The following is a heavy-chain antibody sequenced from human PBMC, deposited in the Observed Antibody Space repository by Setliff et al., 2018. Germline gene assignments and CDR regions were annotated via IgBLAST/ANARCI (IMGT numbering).Heavy chain of an antibody. CDR3: ARNPDFLQYSFDL. V-gene: IGHV4-39*07. Sequence: SETLSLTCTVSGDSISSRPFYWGWFRQPAGKELEWIGSINYYGSIFDDGTTYSTYYNPSLKSRATISIDTSKSQFSLKLSSMTAADTALYYCARNPDFLQYSFDLWGRGTLVTVSS. J-gene: IGHJ2*01. CDR2: INYYGSIFDDGTTYST. D-gene: IGHD5-12*01. CDR1: GDSISSRPFY.